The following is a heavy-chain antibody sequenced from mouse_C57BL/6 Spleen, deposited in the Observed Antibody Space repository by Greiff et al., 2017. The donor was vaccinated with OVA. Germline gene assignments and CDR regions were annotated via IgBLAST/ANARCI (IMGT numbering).Heavy chain of an antibody. V-gene: IGHV1-55*01. CDR2: IYPGSGST. Sequence: VQLQQPGAELVKPGASVKMSCKASGYTFTSYWITWVKQRPGQGLEWIGDIYPGSGSTNYNEKFKSKATLTVDKSSSTAYMQLSSLTSEDSAVYYCARFYYSNSYAMDYWGQGTSVTVSS. D-gene: IGHD2-5*01. CDR3: ARFYYSNSYAMDY. J-gene: IGHJ4*01. CDR1: GYTFTSYW.